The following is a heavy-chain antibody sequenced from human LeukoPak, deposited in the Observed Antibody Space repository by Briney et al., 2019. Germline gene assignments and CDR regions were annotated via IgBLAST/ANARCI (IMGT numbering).Heavy chain of an antibody. CDR1: GGSISSYY. CDR3: ARIPYYYYGMDV. CDR2: NYYSGST. Sequence: SETLSPTCTVSGGSISSYYWSWIRQPPGKGLEWIGYNYYSGSTNNNPSLKSRVTISVDTSKNQFSLKLSSVTAADTAVYYCARIPYYYYGMDVWGQGTTVTVSS. J-gene: IGHJ6*02. V-gene: IGHV4-59*01.